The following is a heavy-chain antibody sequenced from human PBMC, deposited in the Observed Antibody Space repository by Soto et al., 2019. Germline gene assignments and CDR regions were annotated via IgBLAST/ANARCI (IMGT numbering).Heavy chain of an antibody. CDR2: IRADNGNT. D-gene: IGHD6-13*01. CDR1: GYTFTSYG. V-gene: IGHV1-18*01. Sequence: QVQLVQSGAEVKKPGASVKVSCKASGYTFTSYGISWDRQAPGQGPDWMGWIRADNGNTSYAQKFQGRVTMTTDTSTRTAYMGLRSLSSDDTAVYYCARDGRDSSSWYCFDPWGQGTLVTVSS. J-gene: IGHJ5*02. CDR3: ARDGRDSSSWYCFDP.